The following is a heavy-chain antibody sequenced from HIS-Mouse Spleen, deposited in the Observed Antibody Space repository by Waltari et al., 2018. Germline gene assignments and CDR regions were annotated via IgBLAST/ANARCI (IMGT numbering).Heavy chain of an antibody. V-gene: IGHV2-70*15. CDR3: ARIAEGYSSGWYAFDY. CDR1: GFSLSTSGMC. CDR2: IDWDDYK. J-gene: IGHJ4*02. D-gene: IGHD6-19*01. Sequence: QVTLRESGPALVKPTQTLTLTCTFSGFSLSTSGMCVSWIRQPPGKALDWLARIDWDDYKYYSTSLKTRLTISKDTSKNQVVLTMTNMDPVYTATYYWARIAEGYSSGWYAFDYWGQGTLVTVSS.